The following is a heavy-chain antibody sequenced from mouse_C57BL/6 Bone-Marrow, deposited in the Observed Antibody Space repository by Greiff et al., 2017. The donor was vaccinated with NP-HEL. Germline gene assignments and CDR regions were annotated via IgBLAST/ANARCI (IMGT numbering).Heavy chain of an antibody. Sequence: EVKLMESGGDLVKPGGSLKLSCAASGFTFSSYGMSWVRQTPDKRLEWVATISSGGSYTYYPDSVKGRFTISRDNAKNTLYLQMSSLKSEDTAMYYCARRYDYDVKEFAYWGQGTLVTVSA. J-gene: IGHJ3*01. V-gene: IGHV5-6*02. CDR2: ISSGGSYT. CDR3: ARRYDYDVKEFAY. D-gene: IGHD2-4*01. CDR1: GFTFSSYG.